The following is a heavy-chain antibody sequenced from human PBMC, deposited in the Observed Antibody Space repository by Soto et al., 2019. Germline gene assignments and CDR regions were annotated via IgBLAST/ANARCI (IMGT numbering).Heavy chain of an antibody. CDR1: GFTFSDHY. V-gene: IGHV3-72*01. Sequence: EVQLVESGGGLVQPGGSLRLSCAASGFTFSDHYMDWVRQAPGRGLEWVGRIRKKPNSYTTEYAASVKGRFTISRDDSKNSLYLQMNSLKTEDTAFYYCARVATAYNHDYWGQGTLVTVSS. CDR3: ARVATAYNHDY. CDR2: IRKKPNSYTT. J-gene: IGHJ4*02. D-gene: IGHD2-21*02.